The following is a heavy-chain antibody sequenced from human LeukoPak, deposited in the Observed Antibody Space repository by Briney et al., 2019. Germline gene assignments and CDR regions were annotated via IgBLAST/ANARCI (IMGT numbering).Heavy chain of an antibody. Sequence: ASVKVSCKASGYTFTNHYMHWVRQAPGQGLEWMGLINPAGSSTNYAQKFRVRVTMTRDTSTTTVYMELSSLRSEDTAVYYCAREESGGYFDYWGQGTLVTVSS. CDR1: GYTFTNHY. CDR2: INPAGSST. V-gene: IGHV1-46*01. D-gene: IGHD2-8*02. CDR3: AREESGGYFDY. J-gene: IGHJ4*02.